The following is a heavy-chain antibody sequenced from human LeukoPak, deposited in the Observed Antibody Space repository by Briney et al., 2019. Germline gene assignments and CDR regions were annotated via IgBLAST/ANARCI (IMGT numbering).Heavy chain of an antibody. CDR3: ARALEGYCSSTSCYAVNWFDP. Sequence: PSETLSLTCTVSGGSISSGSYYWSWIRQPAGKGLEWIGRIYTSGSTNYNPSLKSRVTISVDTSKNQFSLKLSSVTAADTAVYYCARALEGYCSSTSCYAVNWFDPWGQGTLVTVSS. CDR2: IYTSGST. CDR1: GGSISSGSYY. J-gene: IGHJ5*02. V-gene: IGHV4-61*02. D-gene: IGHD2-2*01.